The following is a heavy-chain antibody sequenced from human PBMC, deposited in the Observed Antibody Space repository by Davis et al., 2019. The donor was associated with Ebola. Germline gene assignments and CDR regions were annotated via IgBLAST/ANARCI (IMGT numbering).Heavy chain of an antibody. CDR3: AREYFQTWFDP. CDR2: IYYSGST. D-gene: IGHD2/OR15-2a*01. CDR1: GASISSYY. V-gene: IGHV4-59*06. Sequence: SETLSLTCTVSGASISSYYWGWIRQPPGKGLEWIGYIYYSGSTYYNPSLKSRVTISVVTSKNQFSLKLSSVTAADTAVYYCAREYFQTWFDPWGQGTLVTVSS. J-gene: IGHJ5*02.